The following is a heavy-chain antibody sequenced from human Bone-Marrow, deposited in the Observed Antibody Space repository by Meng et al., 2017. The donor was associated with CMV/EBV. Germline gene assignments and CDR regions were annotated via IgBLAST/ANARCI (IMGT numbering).Heavy chain of an antibody. D-gene: IGHD6-13*01. Sequence: KDSGYTFSNYDISGVGRAPGQGLEWMGWMNPDSGNTGYAQRFQGRVTMTMDTSISTAYMEMSSLRSEDTAVYYCARAGYSSRGWFDPWGQGTLVTVSS. CDR3: ARAGYSSRGWFDP. CDR2: MNPDSGNT. CDR1: GYTFSNYD. V-gene: IGHV1-8*02. J-gene: IGHJ5*02.